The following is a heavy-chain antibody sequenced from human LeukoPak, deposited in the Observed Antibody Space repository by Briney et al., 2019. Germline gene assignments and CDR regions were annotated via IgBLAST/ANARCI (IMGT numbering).Heavy chain of an antibody. CDR3: ASSLGAEGLYYYDSSGSVFDY. V-gene: IGHV3-7*01. D-gene: IGHD3-22*01. J-gene: IGHJ4*02. Sequence: PGGSLRLSCAASGFTFSSYWMSWVRQAPGNGLEWVANVKQDGSEKEYVDSVKGRFTICRDNAKNSLYLQMNSLRAEDTAVYYCASSLGAEGLYYYDSSGSVFDYWGQGTLVTVSS. CDR2: VKQDGSEK. CDR1: GFTFSSYW.